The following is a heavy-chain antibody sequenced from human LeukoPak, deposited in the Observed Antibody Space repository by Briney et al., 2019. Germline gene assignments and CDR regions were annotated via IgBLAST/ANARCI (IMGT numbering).Heavy chain of an antibody. CDR3: AKAFLGPIAAAGWFDP. CDR1: GVTFSSYA. V-gene: IGHV3-23*01. J-gene: IGHJ5*02. Sequence: GGSLRLSCAASGVTFSSYAMSWVRQAPGKGLEWVSAISGSGGSTYYADSVKGRFTISRDNSKNTLYLQMNSLRAEDTAVYYCAKAFLGPIAAAGWFDPWGQGTLVTVSS. CDR2: ISGSGGST. D-gene: IGHD6-13*01.